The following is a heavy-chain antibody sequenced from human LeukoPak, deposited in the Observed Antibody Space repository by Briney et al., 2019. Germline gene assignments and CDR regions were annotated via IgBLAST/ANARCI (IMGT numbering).Heavy chain of an antibody. V-gene: IGHV1-2*05. CDR2: ISPNSGVP. CDR3: AREVGYSTSWYGRFDP. Sequence: ASVKVSCKASGYTFTVHYIHWVRQAPGQGLELLGRISPNSGVPNYAQKFQGRVTITRDTSVNQVYMELNGLKSDDTGAYYCAREVGYSTSWYGRFDPWGQGTVVTVSS. J-gene: IGHJ5*02. D-gene: IGHD6-13*01. CDR1: GYTFTVHY.